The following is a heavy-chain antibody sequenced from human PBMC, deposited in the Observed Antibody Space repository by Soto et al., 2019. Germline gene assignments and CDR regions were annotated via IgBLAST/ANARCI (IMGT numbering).Heavy chain of an antibody. V-gene: IGHV4-31*03. CDR2: IFYSGSI. Sequence: PSETLSLTCTFSCGSISSGGYYWRWIRQHPGKGLEWIGYIFYSGSIYYNPSLKSRVTISVDTSKYQFSLKLSSVTAADTAVYYCARGGYCSSTSCPPRWFDPWGQGTLVTVSS. CDR1: CGSISSGGYY. D-gene: IGHD2-2*01. CDR3: ARGGYCSSTSCPPRWFDP. J-gene: IGHJ5*02.